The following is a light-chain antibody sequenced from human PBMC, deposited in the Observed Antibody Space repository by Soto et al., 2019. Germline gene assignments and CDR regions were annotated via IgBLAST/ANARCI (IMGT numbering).Light chain of an antibody. V-gene: IGLV1-51*01. Sequence: QSVLTQPPSVSAAPGQKVTISCAGSSSNIGNNYVSWYQQLPGTAPKLRIYDNNKRPSGIPDRVSGSKSGTSATLGITGLQTGDEADYYCGTWDSSLSAVVFGVGTKLTVL. CDR1: SSNIGNNY. CDR2: DNN. J-gene: IGLJ2*01. CDR3: GTWDSSLSAVV.